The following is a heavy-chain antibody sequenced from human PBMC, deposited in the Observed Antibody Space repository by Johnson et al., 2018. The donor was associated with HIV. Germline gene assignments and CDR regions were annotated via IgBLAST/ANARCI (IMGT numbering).Heavy chain of an antibody. CDR3: AKDKGVWGFDAFDI. Sequence: VQLVESGVGSVKPGGSLRFSCGASGLTFSTYGMHWVRQAPGKGLEWVAFIRYDGSNKYYTDSVKGQFTISRDNSKNTLYLQMNSLRAEDTAVYYCAKDKGVWGFDAFDIWGQGTMVTVSS. CDR2: IRYDGSNK. CDR1: GLTFSTYG. J-gene: IGHJ3*02. D-gene: IGHD3-16*01. V-gene: IGHV3-30*02.